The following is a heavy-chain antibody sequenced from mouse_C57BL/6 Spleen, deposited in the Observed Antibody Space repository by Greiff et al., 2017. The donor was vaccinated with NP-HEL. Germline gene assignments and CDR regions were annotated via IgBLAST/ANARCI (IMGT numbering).Heavy chain of an antibody. CDR1: GYTFTDYY. CDR3: ARDYYDPFDY. V-gene: IGHV1-76*01. D-gene: IGHD2-4*01. Sequence: QVQLQQSGAELVRPGASVKLSCKASGYTFTDYYINWVKQRPGQGLEWIARIYPGSGNTYYNEKFKGKATLTAEKSSSTAYMQLSSLTSEDSAVYFCARDYYDPFDYWGQGTTLTVSS. CDR2: IYPGSGNT. J-gene: IGHJ2*01.